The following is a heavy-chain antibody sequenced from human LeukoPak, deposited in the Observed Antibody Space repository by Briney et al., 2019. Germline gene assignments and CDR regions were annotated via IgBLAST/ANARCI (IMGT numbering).Heavy chain of an antibody. CDR1: VYTLTELS. V-gene: IGHV1-2*02. D-gene: IGHD2-2*01. CDR2: INPNSGGT. J-gene: IGHJ4*02. CDR3: ARDLTVVVPAAIGY. Sequence: ASVNVSCKVSVYTLTELSMHWVRQAPGQGLEWMGWINPNSGGTNYAQKFQGRVTMTRDTSISTAYMELSRLRSDDTAVYYCARDLTVVVPAAIGYWGQGTLVTVSS.